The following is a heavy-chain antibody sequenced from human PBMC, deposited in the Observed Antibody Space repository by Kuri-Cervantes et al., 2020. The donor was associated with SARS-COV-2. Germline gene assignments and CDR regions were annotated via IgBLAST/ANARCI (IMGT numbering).Heavy chain of an antibody. Sequence: GSLRLSCTGSGYSFASYWIGWVRQIPGKGLEWMWIIYPGDSDTRYSQSFQGQVTISADKSISTAYLQWSSLKTSDTAMYYCARLLGYCGGDSCDSRGLCYFDYWGQGTLVTVSS. D-gene: IGHD2-15*01. J-gene: IGHJ4*02. CDR3: ARLLGYCGGDSCDSRGLCYFDY. CDR1: GYSFASYW. V-gene: IGHV5-51*01. CDR2: IYPGDSDT.